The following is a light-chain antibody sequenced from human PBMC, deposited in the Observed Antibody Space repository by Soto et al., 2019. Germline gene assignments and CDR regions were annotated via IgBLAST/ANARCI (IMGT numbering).Light chain of an antibody. CDR2: GAS. V-gene: IGKV3-20*01. CDR1: QSVSTY. CDR3: QQYGSSPPTWT. Sequence: EIVLTQSPATLSLSPGERATLSCRASQSVSTYLAWYQQRPGQAPRLLIYGASSRATGIPDRFSGSGSGTDFTLTISRLEPEDFAVYYCQQYGSSPPTWTFGQGTKMDIK. J-gene: IGKJ1*01.